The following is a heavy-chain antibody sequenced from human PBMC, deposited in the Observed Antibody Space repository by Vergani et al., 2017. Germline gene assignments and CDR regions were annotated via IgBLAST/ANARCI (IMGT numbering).Heavy chain of an antibody. Sequence: QVQLQESGPGLVKPSETLSLTCTVSGGSISSYYWSWIRQPPGKGLEWIGYIYYSGSTNYNPSLKSRVTISVDTSKNQFSLKLSSVTAADTAVYYCAKAGYCSSTSCSGDIDYWGQGTLVTVSS. CDR3: AKAGYCSSTSCSGDIDY. CDR2: IYYSGST. V-gene: IGHV4-59*01. D-gene: IGHD2-2*01. CDR1: GGSISSYY. J-gene: IGHJ4*02.